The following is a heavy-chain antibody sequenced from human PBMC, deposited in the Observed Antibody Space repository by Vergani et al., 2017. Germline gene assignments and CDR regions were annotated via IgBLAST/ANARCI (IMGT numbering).Heavy chain of an antibody. CDR1: GFTFSSYA. CDR3: AKDRGYYDSSGYYYGDY. J-gene: IGHJ4*02. Sequence: EVQLLESGGGLVQPGGSLRLSCAASGFTFSSYAMSWVRQAPGKGLEWVSAISGSGGSTYYADSVKGRFTISRDNSKNTLYLQMNSLRAEETAVYYCAKDRGYYDSSGYYYGDYWGQGTLVTVSS. D-gene: IGHD3-22*01. CDR2: ISGSGGST. V-gene: IGHV3-23*01.